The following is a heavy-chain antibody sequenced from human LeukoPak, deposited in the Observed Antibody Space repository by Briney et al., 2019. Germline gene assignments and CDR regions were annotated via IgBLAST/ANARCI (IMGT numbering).Heavy chain of an antibody. Sequence: PGGSLRLSCAASGFTFSSYGMHWARQAPGKGLEWVAVISYDGSNKYYADSVKGRFTISRDNSKNTLYLQMNSLRAEDTAVYYCAKSRSSFFDYWGQGTLVTVSS. V-gene: IGHV3-30*18. J-gene: IGHJ4*02. CDR2: ISYDGSNK. CDR3: AKSRSSFFDY. D-gene: IGHD6-13*01. CDR1: GFTFSSYG.